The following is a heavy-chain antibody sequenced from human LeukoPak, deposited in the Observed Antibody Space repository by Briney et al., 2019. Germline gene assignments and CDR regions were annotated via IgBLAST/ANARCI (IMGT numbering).Heavy chain of an antibody. CDR1: GFTFSGYW. D-gene: IGHD4-17*01. CDR2: IKQDGSER. CDR3: ARDPGDYAHDY. Sequence: GGSLRLSCAASGFTFSGYWMTWVRQAPGKGLEWVANIKQDGSERYYVDSVKGRFTISRDNAKNSLYLQMNSLRAEDTAVYYCARDPGDYAHDYGGQGTLVTVSS. V-gene: IGHV3-7*04. J-gene: IGHJ4*02.